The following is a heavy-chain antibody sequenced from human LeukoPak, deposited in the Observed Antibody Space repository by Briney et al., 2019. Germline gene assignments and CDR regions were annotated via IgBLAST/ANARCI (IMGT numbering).Heavy chain of an antibody. J-gene: IGHJ4*02. CDR1: GRSISGYY. CDR3: ARGGGDSYGYGYYFDN. CDR2: IYYRGST. Sequence: SDTLSLTCTVSGRSISGYYWSWIRQPPGKGLEWIAYIYYRGSTNYNPSLKSGVTISVDTSKNQFSLRVSSGTAADPAVYYCARGGGDSYGYGYYFDNWGLGTLVTVSS. V-gene: IGHV4-59*07. D-gene: IGHD5-18*01.